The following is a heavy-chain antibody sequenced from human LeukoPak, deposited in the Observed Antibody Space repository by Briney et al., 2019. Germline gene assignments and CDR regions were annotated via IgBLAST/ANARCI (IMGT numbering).Heavy chain of an antibody. CDR2: IRHDGTNK. J-gene: IGHJ4*02. V-gene: IGHV3-30*02. D-gene: IGHD6-13*01. Sequence: GGSLSLSCAASGFTFRTYGMHWVRQAPGKGLEWVAFIRHDGTNKYYADSEKGRFTISRDNSKNTMYLQMNSLRGEDTTVYYCAKDRYDGDSSSWYLGPGYFDYWGQGTLVTVSS. CDR3: AKDRYDGDSSSWYLGPGYFDY. CDR1: GFTFRTYG.